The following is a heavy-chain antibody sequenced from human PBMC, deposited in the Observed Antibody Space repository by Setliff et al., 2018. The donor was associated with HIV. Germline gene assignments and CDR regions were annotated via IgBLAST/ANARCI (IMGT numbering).Heavy chain of an antibody. CDR1: GGSFSGHY. CDR2: INHSGST. V-gene: IGHV4-34*01. Sequence: SETLSLTCAVYGGSFSGHYWSWIRQPPGKGPEWIGEINHSGSTNYNPSLKSRVTIAVDTSKNQFSLKLSFVTAADTAVYYCAGGRTAFDLWGHGTLVTVSS. J-gene: IGHJ4*01. D-gene: IGHD3-10*01. CDR3: AGGRTAFDL.